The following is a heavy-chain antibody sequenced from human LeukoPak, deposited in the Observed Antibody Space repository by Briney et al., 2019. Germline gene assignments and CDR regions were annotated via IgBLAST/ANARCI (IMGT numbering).Heavy chain of an antibody. D-gene: IGHD3-10*02. CDR3: AEIGITMIGGV. V-gene: IGHV3-48*03. Sequence: GGSLRLSCAASGGTFSSYERNWVRQAPGKGLEWVSYISSSGSTIYYPYSVRGGFTISRDNAKNSLYLQMNRLRTEDTAVYYCAEIGITMIGGVWGKGTTVTISS. J-gene: IGHJ6*04. CDR1: GGTFSSYE. CDR2: ISSSGSTI.